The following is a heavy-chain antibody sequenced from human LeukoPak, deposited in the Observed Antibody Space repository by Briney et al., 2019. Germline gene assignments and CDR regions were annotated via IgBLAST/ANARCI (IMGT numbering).Heavy chain of an antibody. CDR2: TYHSGST. J-gene: IGHJ4*02. CDR1: GYSISSGYY. D-gene: IGHD6-19*01. CDR3: AIGPGYSSGWYLY. Sequence: TSETLSLTCAVSGYSISSGYYWGWIRQPPGKGLEWIGSTYHSGSTYYNPSLKSRVTISVDTSKNQFSLKLSSVTATDTAVYYCAIGPGYSSGWYLYWGQGTLVTVSS. V-gene: IGHV4-38-2*01.